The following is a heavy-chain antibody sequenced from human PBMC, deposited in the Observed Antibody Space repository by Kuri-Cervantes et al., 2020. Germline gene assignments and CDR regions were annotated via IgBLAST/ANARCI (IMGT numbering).Heavy chain of an antibody. CDR2: IDTHGSST. Sequence: GESLKISCAVSGFIFSDYWMHWVRQAPGKGLVWVSRIDTHGSSTTYANSVRGRFTISRDNAKDTLYLQMNSLRAEDTAVYYCAKSREAYCTDGVCYTLDYWGQGTLVTVSS. V-gene: IGHV3-74*01. CDR3: AKSREAYCTDGVCYTLDY. D-gene: IGHD2-8*01. CDR1: GFIFSDYW. J-gene: IGHJ4*02.